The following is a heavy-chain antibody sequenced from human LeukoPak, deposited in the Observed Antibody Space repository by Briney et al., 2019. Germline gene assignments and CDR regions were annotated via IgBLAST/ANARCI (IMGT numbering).Heavy chain of an antibody. V-gene: IGHV4-59*01. CDR3: ARVPPTYCSSTSCYADAFDI. J-gene: IGHJ3*02. D-gene: IGHD2-2*01. CDR2: IFYSGST. CDR1: GGSISSYY. Sequence: SVTLSLTCTVSGGSISSYYWNWIRQPPGKGLEWIGYIFYSGSTKYKPSLKSRVSISLDTSKKQFSLKLSSVTAADTAVYYCARVPPTYCSSTSCYADAFDIWGQGTMVTVSS.